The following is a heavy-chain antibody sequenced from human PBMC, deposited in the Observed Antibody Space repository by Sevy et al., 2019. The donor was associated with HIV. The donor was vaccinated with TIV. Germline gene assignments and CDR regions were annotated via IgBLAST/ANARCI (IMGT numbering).Heavy chain of an antibody. CDR1: GFAFSTHA. J-gene: IGHJ4*02. V-gene: IGHV3-30-3*01. CDR2: ISYDGTNK. CDR3: AREFPGWYLHLDY. D-gene: IGHD6-19*01. Sequence: GGSLRLSCVASGFAFSTHAMHWVRQAPDKGLEWVAVISYDGTNKNYADSMKDRFTISRDNSKNTLYLQMNSLRADETAVYYCAREFPGWYLHLDYWGQGTLVTVSS.